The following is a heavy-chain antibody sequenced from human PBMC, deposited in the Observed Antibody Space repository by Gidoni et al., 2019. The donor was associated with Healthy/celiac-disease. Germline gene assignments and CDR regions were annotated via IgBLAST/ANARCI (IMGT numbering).Heavy chain of an antibody. Sequence: EVQLVESGGGLVQPGGSLSLSCAASGFTFSSYWMSWVRQAPGKGLEWVANIKQDGSEKYYVDSVKGRFTISRDNAKNSLYLQMNSLRAEDTAVYYCARNKAGWLHHLVYWGQGTLVTVSS. D-gene: IGHD5-12*01. J-gene: IGHJ4*02. CDR3: ARNKAGWLHHLVY. V-gene: IGHV3-7*01. CDR1: GFTFSSYW. CDR2: IKQDGSEK.